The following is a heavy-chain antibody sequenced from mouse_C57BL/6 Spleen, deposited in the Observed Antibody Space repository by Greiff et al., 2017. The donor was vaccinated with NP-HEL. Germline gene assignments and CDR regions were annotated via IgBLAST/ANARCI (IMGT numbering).Heavy chain of an antibody. J-gene: IGHJ2*01. Sequence: QVQLQQSGAELARPGASVKLSCKASGYTFTSYGISWVKQRTGQGLEWIGEIYPRSGNTYYNEKFKGKATLTADKSSSTAYMELRSLTSEDSAVYFCARAPYYGSREGYYFDYWGQGTTLTVSS. D-gene: IGHD1-1*01. CDR2: IYPRSGNT. CDR1: GYTFTSYG. CDR3: ARAPYYGSREGYYFDY. V-gene: IGHV1-81*01.